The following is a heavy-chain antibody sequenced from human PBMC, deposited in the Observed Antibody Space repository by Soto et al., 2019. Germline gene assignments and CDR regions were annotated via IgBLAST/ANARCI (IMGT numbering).Heavy chain of an antibody. V-gene: IGHV4-39*07. CDR2: IYHSGST. J-gene: IGHJ4*02. Sequence: PSETLSLTCTVSGGSISSSSFHWGWIRQPPGKGLEWIGSIYHSGSTYYNPSLKSRVTISVDRSKNQFSLKLSSVTAADTAVYYCARGGVDYYDSSGYYFSPYYFDYWGQGTLVTVSS. D-gene: IGHD3-22*01. CDR3: ARGGVDYYDSSGYYFSPYYFDY. CDR1: GGSISSSSFH.